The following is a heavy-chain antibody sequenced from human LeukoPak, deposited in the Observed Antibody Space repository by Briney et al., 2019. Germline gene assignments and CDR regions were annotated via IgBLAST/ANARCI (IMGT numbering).Heavy chain of an antibody. V-gene: IGHV4-39*07. J-gene: IGHJ6*03. D-gene: IGHD3-3*01. CDR2: SYYSGST. CDR1: GGSMSSSSYY. CDR3: ASTFNYDFWSGYSGYYYMDV. Sequence: SETLSLTCTVSGGSMSSSSYYWGWVRQPPGKGRGWIGSSYYSGSTCYHPALKSRVTISVDTSKNQFSLKLSSVTAADTAVYYCASTFNYDFWSGYSGYYYMDVWGKGTTVTVSS.